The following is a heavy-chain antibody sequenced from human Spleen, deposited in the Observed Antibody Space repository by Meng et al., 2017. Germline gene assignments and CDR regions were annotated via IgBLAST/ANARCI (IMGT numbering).Heavy chain of an antibody. Sequence: GESLKISCAASGFTLSSYAKAPGKGLEWVSLISGNNGSTYYADSVQGRFTISRDNPRTALYLQMNSLRAEDTAVYYCTRGGYSSSGFWDYWGQGTVVTVSS. CDR3: TRGGYSSSGFWDY. J-gene: IGHJ4*02. D-gene: IGHD6-13*01. CDR1: GFTLSSYA. V-gene: IGHV3-23*01. CDR2: ISGNNGST.